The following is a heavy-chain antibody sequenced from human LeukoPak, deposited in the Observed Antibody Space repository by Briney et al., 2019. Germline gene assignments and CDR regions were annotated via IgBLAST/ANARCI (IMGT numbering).Heavy chain of an antibody. CDR3: ARGYCSGGGCYSDYFDY. CDR2: INPNSGGT. V-gene: IGHV1-2*02. J-gene: IGHJ4*02. Sequence: APVKVSCKASGYTFTDYYVHWVRQAPGQGLEWMGWINPNSGGTNSAHKFQDRVAMTRDTSISTAYMELSRLRSDDTAVYYCARGYCSGGGCYSDYFDYWGQGTLVTVSS. CDR1: GYTFTDYY. D-gene: IGHD2-15*01.